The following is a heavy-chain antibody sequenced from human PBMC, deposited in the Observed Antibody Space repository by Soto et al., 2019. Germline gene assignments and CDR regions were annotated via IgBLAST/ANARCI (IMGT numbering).Heavy chain of an antibody. CDR1: GFTFSNYA. V-gene: IGHV3-33*01. Sequence: PGGSLRLSCTASGFTFSNYAMHWVRQAPGKGLEWVAVIWYDGGNTYYSDSVKGRFTISREDSKSTLYLQMNSLRAEDTAVYYCARSFLGWGQWLVPGFWGQGSLVTVSS. CDR2: IWYDGGNT. J-gene: IGHJ4*02. D-gene: IGHD6-19*01. CDR3: ARSFLGWGQWLVPGF.